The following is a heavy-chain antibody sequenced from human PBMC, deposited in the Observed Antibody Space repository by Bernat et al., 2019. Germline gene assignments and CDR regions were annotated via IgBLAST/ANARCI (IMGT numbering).Heavy chain of an antibody. CDR3: ARGGQDPRGPFDS. J-gene: IGHJ4*01. Sequence: QVQIQQWGAGLLRPSETLSLTCAVSGGSLRGFYWSWIRQTPGKWLEWIGEINDSGNTNYKSSLKIRVIISLDTSKNQFSLELTAVTAANTALYFCARGGQDPRGPFDSWGQGTLVTVS. CDR1: GGSLRGFY. CDR2: INDSGNT. V-gene: IGHV4-34*01.